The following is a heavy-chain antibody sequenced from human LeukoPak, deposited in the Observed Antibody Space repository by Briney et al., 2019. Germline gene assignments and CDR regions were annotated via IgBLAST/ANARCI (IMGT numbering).Heavy chain of an antibody. V-gene: IGHV3-30-3*01. D-gene: IGHD3-10*01. Sequence: GGSLRLSCAASGFTFSSYAMHWVRQAPGKGLEWVAVISYDGSNKYYADSVKGRFTISRDNSKNTLYLQMNSLRAEDTAVYYCARVSFGFDYWGQGTLVTVSS. J-gene: IGHJ4*02. CDR3: ARVSFGFDY. CDR2: ISYDGSNK. CDR1: GFTFSSYA.